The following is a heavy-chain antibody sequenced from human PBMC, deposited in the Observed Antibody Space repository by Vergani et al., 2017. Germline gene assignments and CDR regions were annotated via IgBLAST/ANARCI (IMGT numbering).Heavy chain of an antibody. V-gene: IGHV3-74*01. D-gene: IGHD3-10*01. Sequence: EVQLVESGGGLVQPGGSLRLSCAASGFTFSSYWMHWVRQAPGKGLGWVARRNSDGSSTSYADSVKGRFTISRDNAKNTLYLQMNSLRAEDTAVFYCAREGGYCYGSGSPLDVWGQGTTVTVSS. CDR1: GFTFSSYW. CDR2: RNSDGSST. J-gene: IGHJ6*02. CDR3: AREGGYCYGSGSPLDV.